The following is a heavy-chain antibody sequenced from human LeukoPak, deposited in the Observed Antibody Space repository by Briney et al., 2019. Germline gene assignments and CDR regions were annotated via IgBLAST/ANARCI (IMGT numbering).Heavy chain of an antibody. CDR3: ARRSSSSGVVDY. CDR1: GYIFTCYW. Sequence: GASLKISGNCSGYIFTCYWICCVRQMPGELLGWVGIIYPGDSDTRYSPSFQGQVTISADKSISTASLQWSSLKASDTAMYYCARRSSSSGVVDYWGQGTVVTVSS. V-gene: IGHV5-51*01. D-gene: IGHD6-6*01. J-gene: IGHJ4*02. CDR2: IYPGDSDT.